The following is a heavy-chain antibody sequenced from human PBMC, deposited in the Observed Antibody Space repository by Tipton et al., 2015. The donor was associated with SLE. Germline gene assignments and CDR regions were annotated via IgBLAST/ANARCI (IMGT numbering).Heavy chain of an antibody. J-gene: IGHJ4*02. D-gene: IGHD7-27*01. CDR3: ARDSPTGEWDY. CDR1: GGSISSGSYY. V-gene: IGHV4-61*02. CDR2: IYTSGST. Sequence: TLSLTCTVSGGSISSGSYYWSWIRQPAGKGLEWIGRIYTSGSTNYNPSLKSRVTMSVDPSKNHFSLKLSSVTAADTAVYFCARDSPTGEWDYWGQGTLVTVSS.